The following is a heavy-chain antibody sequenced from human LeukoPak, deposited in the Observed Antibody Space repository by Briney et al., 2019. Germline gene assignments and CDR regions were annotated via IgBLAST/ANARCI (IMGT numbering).Heavy chain of an antibody. CDR2: IIPIFGTA. Sequence: SVKVSCKASGGTFSSYAIGWVRQAPGQGLEWMGGIIPIFGTANYAQKFQGRVTITADESTSTAYMELSSLRSEDTAVYYCASPGIAVAGPFDYWGQGTLVTVSS. J-gene: IGHJ4*02. V-gene: IGHV1-69*13. CDR3: ASPGIAVAGPFDY. D-gene: IGHD6-19*01. CDR1: GGTFSSYA.